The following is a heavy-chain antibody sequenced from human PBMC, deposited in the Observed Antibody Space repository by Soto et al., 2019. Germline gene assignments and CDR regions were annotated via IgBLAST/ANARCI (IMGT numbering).Heavy chain of an antibody. CDR1: GLNFINHW. CDR3: ASAVANTRNGLHI. Sequence: GGSLTLSCGAWGLNFINHWRHWVRTAPGKGLVWVSRISSDGGVASYADSVKGRFTISRDNAKNTLYLQMNSLRAEDTAVYYCASAVANTRNGLHIWGQGTMVTVSS. V-gene: IGHV3-74*01. CDR2: ISSDGGVA. J-gene: IGHJ3*02. D-gene: IGHD5-12*01.